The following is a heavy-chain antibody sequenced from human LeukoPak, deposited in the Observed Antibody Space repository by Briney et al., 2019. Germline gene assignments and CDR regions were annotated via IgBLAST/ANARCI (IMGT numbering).Heavy chain of an antibody. J-gene: IGHJ3*02. CDR1: GFTFSTYG. V-gene: IGHV3-30*02. D-gene: IGHD2-21*01. CDR2: IRADGSNK. Sequence: GGSLRLSCAASGFTFSTYGMHWVRQAPGKGLEWLAFIRADGSNKYYADSVKGRFTISRDNSKNTLYLQMPSLRPEDTAVYYCPRVGIRISPAFDISGQGTMVTVSS. CDR3: PRVGIRISPAFDI.